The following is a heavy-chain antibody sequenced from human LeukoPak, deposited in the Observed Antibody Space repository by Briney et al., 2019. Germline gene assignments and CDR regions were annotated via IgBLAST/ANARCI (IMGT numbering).Heavy chain of an antibody. J-gene: IGHJ4*02. D-gene: IGHD3-3*01. CDR1: GYTFSRYW. CDR2: VNEDGSQR. V-gene: IGHV3-7*01. Sequence: GGSLRLSCAASGYTFSRYWVTWVRQAPGKGLEWAANVNEDGSQRYYVDSVKGRFTISRDNAKNSLYLQMNSLRPEDTAVYYCARNNYWRFDYWGQGTPVTVSS. CDR3: ARNNYWRFDY.